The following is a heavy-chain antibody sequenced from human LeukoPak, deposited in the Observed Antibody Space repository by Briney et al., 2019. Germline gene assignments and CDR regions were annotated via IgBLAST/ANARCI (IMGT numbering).Heavy chain of an antibody. CDR3: HSYDYVWGSYRDDY. CDR2: INHSGSN. J-gene: IGHJ4*02. CDR1: GGSFSNYY. V-gene: IGHV4-34*01. D-gene: IGHD3-16*02. Sequence: SETLSLTCAVYGGSFSNYYWSWIRQPPGKGLEWIGKINHSGSNNYNPSLKSRVTISVDTSKNQFSLKLSSVTAADTAVYYCHSYDYVWGSYRDDYWGQGTLVTVSS.